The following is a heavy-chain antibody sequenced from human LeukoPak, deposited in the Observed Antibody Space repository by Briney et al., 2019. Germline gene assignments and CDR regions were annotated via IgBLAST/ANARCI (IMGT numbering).Heavy chain of an antibody. CDR2: MNPNSGNT. CDR1: GYTFTSYD. D-gene: IGHD3-10*01. V-gene: IGHV1-8*03. CDR3: ARGVLLSWSNWFDP. J-gene: IGHJ5*02. Sequence: ASVRVSCKASGYTFTSYDINWVRQAPGQGLEWMGWMNPNSGNTDYAQTFQGRVTITRNTSISTAYMELSSLRSEDTAVYYCARGVLLSWSNWFDPWGQGTLVTVSS.